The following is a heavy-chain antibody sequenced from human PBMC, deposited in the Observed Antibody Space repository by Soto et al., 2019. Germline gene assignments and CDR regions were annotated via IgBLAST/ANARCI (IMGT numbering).Heavy chain of an antibody. CDR3: ARDTLYSSGWGGGNWFDP. V-gene: IGHV1-18*04. J-gene: IGHJ5*02. Sequence: QVQLVQSGAEVKKPGASVKVSCKASGYTFTSYGISWVRQAPGQGLEWMGWISAYNGNTNYAQKLQGRVTMTTDTSTSPAYMELRGLGSDDTAVYYCARDTLYSSGWGGGNWFDPWGQGTLVTVSS. CDR1: GYTFTSYG. CDR2: ISAYNGNT. D-gene: IGHD6-19*01.